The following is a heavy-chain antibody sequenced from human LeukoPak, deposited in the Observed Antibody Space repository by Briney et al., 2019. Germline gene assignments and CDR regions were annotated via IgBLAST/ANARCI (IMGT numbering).Heavy chain of an antibody. V-gene: IGHV3-23*01. CDR3: AKSILAYCGGGRCYGFDY. CDR1: GFTFNTYA. J-gene: IGHJ4*02. D-gene: IGHD2-15*01. Sequence: GASLRLSCAASGFTFNTYAMTCVRQAPGKGLEWVSVICFSGGSTYYADSLKGRFTISRDNSKNTLYLQMNSLRGVDTAVYYCAKSILAYCGGGRCYGFDYWGQGTLVTVSS. CDR2: ICFSGGST.